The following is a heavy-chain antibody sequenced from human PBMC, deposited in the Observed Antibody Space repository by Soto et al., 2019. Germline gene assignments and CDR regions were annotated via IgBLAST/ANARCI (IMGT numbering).Heavy chain of an antibody. V-gene: IGHV4-30-2*01. Sequence: SETLSLTCAVSGGSISSGGYSWSWIRQPPGKGLEWIGYIYHSGSTYYNPSLKSRVTISVDRSKNQFSLKLSSVTAADTAVYYCARWYYDILTGSRGNWFDPRGQGTLVTVSS. CDR1: GGSISSGGYS. D-gene: IGHD3-9*01. CDR2: IYHSGST. CDR3: ARWYYDILTGSRGNWFDP. J-gene: IGHJ5*02.